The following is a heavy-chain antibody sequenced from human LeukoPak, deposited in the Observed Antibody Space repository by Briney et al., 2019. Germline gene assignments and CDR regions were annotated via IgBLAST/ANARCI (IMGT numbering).Heavy chain of an antibody. V-gene: IGHV3-23*01. Sequence: GGSLRLSCSASGFTFSTYGMNWVRQAPGKGLEWVSAISGSGGSTYYADSVKGRFTISRDNSKNTLYLQMNSLRAEDTAVYYCAGRGSGSYFDFWGQGTLVTVSS. CDR2: ISGSGGST. D-gene: IGHD3-10*01. CDR3: AGRGSGSYFDF. J-gene: IGHJ4*02. CDR1: GFTFSTYG.